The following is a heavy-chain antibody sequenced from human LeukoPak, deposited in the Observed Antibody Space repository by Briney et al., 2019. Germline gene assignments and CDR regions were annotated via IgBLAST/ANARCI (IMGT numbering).Heavy chain of an antibody. CDR3: AKGSGSYYRDYFDY. CDR2: IRWNSGSI. V-gene: IGHV3-9*01. J-gene: IGHJ4*02. CDR1: GFTFDDYA. D-gene: IGHD1-26*01. Sequence: PGGSLRLSCAASGFTFDDYAMHWVRQAPGKGLEWVAGIRWNSGSIGYADSVKGRFTISRDNAKSSLYLQMNSLRAEDTALYYCAKGSGSYYRDYFDYWGQGTLVTVSS.